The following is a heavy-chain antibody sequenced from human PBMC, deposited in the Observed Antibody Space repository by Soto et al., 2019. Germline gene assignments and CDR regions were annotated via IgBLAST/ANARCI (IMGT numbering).Heavy chain of an antibody. J-gene: IGHJ4*02. D-gene: IGHD3-22*01. CDR1: GGSISSGGYY. Sequence: QVQLQESGPGLVKPSQTLSLTCTVSGGSISSGGYYWSWIRQHPGKGLEWIGYIYYSGSTYYNPSLKGRFTISVDTSKNRFSLKRSSVTAADTAVYYWAIGAFYYNSRGYFPYWGQGTLVTVSS. CDR2: IYYSGST. V-gene: IGHV4-31*03. CDR3: AIGAFYYNSRGYFPY.